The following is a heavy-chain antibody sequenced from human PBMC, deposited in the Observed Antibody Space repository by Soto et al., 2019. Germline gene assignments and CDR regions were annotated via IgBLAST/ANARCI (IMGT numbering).Heavy chain of an antibody. CDR2: INHSGST. CDR1: GGSFSGYY. J-gene: IGHJ6*02. CDR3: ARGLRRDGYNYFYYGMDV. Sequence: SETLSLTCAVYGGSFSGYYWSWIRQPPGTGLEWIGEINHSGSTNYNPSLKSRVTISVDTSKNQFSLKLSSVTAADTAVYYCARGLRRDGYNYFYYGMDVWGQWTSVTVSS. D-gene: IGHD5-12*01. V-gene: IGHV4-34*01.